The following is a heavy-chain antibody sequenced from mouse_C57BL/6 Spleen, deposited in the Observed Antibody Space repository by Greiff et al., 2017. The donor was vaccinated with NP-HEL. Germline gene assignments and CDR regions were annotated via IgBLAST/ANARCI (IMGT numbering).Heavy chain of an antibody. Sequence: VQLQQSGPELVKPGASVKISCKASGYSFTDYNMNWVKQSNGQSLEWIGVINPNYGTTSYNQKFKGKATLTVDQSSSTAYMQLNSLTSEDSAVYYCASGYDRQDYAMDYWGQGTSVTVSS. J-gene: IGHJ4*01. CDR3: ASGYDRQDYAMDY. V-gene: IGHV1-39*01. CDR1: GYSFTDYN. CDR2: INPNYGTT. D-gene: IGHD2-3*01.